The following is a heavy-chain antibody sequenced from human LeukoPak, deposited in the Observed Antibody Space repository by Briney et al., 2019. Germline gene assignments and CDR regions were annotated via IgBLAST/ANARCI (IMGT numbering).Heavy chain of an antibody. V-gene: IGHV1-69*05. CDR1: GGNFRNHV. CDR2: LTPISGTP. CDR3: ARELGSTGSSVF. Sequence: SVKVSCKASGGNFRNHVISWVRQAPGQGLEWMGRLTPISGTPNYALRFQGRVTFTTDDSASTAYMEVSSLRYEDTAIYYCARELGSTGSSVFWGQGTLVTVSS. D-gene: IGHD1-1*01. J-gene: IGHJ4*02.